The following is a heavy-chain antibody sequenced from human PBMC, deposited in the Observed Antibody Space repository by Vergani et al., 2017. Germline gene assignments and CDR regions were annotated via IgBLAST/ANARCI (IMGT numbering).Heavy chain of an antibody. D-gene: IGHD3-22*01. V-gene: IGHV1-69*13. CDR3: ARDRGLNYYDSSGYYSNFDY. CDR2: IIPIFGTA. Sequence: QVQLVQSGAEVKKPGSSVKVSCKASGGTFSSYAISWVRQAPGQGLEWMGRIIPIFGTANYAQKFQGRVTITADESTSTAYMELSSLRSEDTAVYYCARDRGLNYYDSSGYYSNFDYWGQGTLVTVSS. CDR1: GGTFSSYA. J-gene: IGHJ4*02.